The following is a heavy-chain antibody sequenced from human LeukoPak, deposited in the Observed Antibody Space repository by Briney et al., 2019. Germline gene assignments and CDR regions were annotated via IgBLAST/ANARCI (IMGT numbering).Heavy chain of an antibody. J-gene: IGHJ3*02. CDR1: GGSFSGYY. CDR3: ARHRYCGYDCLLGRLLVPPLDI. D-gene: IGHD2-21*02. Sequence: SETLSLTCAVYGGSFSGYYWSWIRQPPGKELEWIGIIYYSGNTYYNPSLKSRVTISVDTSKNQFSLRVNSVTAADTAVYYCARHRYCGYDCLLGRLLVPPLDIWGQGTVVTVSS. CDR2: IYYSGNT. V-gene: IGHV4-34*01.